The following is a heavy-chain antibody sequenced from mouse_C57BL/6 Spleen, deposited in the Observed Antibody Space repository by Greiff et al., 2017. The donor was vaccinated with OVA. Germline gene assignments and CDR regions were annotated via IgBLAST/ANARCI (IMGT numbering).Heavy chain of an antibody. CDR3: ARHNYGSSNAMDY. V-gene: IGHV1-39*01. D-gene: IGHD1-1*01. J-gene: IGHJ4*01. CDR2: INPNYGTT. CDR1: GYSFTDYN. Sequence: VQLQQSGPELVKPGASVKISCKASGYSFTDYNMNWVKQSTGKSLEWIGAINPNYGTTSYNQKFKGKATLTVDQSSSTAYMQLNSLTSEDSAVDYCARHNYGSSNAMDYWGQGTSVTVSS.